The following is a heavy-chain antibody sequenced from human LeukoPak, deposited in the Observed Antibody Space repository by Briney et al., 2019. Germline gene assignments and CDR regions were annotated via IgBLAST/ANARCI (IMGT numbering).Heavy chain of an antibody. J-gene: IGHJ3*02. Sequence: GGSLRLSCAASGFTVSSNYMSWVRQAPGKGLEWVSVIYSGGSTYYADSVKGRFTISRDNSKNTLYLQMNSLRAEDTAVYCCARVSGGYRGAAFDIWGQGTMVTVSS. V-gene: IGHV3-53*01. CDR3: ARVSGGYRGAAFDI. CDR1: GFTVSSNY. D-gene: IGHD1-26*01. CDR2: IYSGGST.